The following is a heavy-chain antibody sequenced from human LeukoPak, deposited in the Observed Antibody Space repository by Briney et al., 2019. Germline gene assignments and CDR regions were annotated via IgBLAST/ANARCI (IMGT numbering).Heavy chain of an antibody. CDR2: IYPGDSDT. D-gene: IGHD2-2*01. CDR1: GYSFTSYW. Sequence: GESLQISCKGSGYSFTSYWIGWVRPMPGKGLEWMGIIYPGDSDTRYSPSFQGQVTISADKSISTAYLQWSSLKASDTAMYYCARHGSYCSSTSCYRPEGMDVWGKGTTVTVSS. V-gene: IGHV5-51*01. J-gene: IGHJ6*04. CDR3: ARHGSYCSSTSCYRPEGMDV.